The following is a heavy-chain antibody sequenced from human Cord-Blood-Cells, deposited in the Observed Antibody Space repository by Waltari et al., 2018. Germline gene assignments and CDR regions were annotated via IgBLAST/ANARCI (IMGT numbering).Heavy chain of an antibody. J-gene: IGHJ5*02. CDR1: GGSISSSY. V-gene: IGHV4-4*07. CDR3: ARDSDSSSWYWFDP. CDR2: TYTSGST. D-gene: IGHD6-13*01. Sequence: QVQLQESGPGLVQPSETLSLTCTVSGGSISSSYSSWTRQPAGKGLEGIGRTYTSGSTNYNPSLKSRVTMSVDTSKNQFSLKLSSVTAADTAVYYCARDSDSSSWYWFDPWGQGTLVTVSS.